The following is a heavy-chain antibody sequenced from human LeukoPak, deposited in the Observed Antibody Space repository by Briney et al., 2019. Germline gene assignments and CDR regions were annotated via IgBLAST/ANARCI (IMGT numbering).Heavy chain of an antibody. V-gene: IGHV3-30*04. J-gene: IGHJ5*02. Sequence: GGSLRLSCAASGFTFSSYAMHWVRQALGKGLEWVAVISYDGSNKYYADSVKGRFTISRDNSKNTLYLQMNSLRAEDTAVYYCARGGGTIFVPWFDPWGQGTLVTVSS. CDR3: ARGGGTIFVPWFDP. CDR2: ISYDGSNK. D-gene: IGHD3-3*01. CDR1: GFTFSSYA.